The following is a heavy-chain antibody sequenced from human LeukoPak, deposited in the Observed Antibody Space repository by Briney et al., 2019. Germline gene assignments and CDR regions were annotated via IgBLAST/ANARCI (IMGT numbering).Heavy chain of an antibody. CDR1: GFTFSSYA. D-gene: IGHD6-19*01. V-gene: IGHV3-30*18. CDR2: MSHDGSNK. CDR3: AKLDSSGWSRPFDY. J-gene: IGHJ4*02. Sequence: GRSLRLSCAASGFTFSSYAMHWVRQAPGKGLEWVAVMSHDGSNKYYGDSVKGRFTISRDNSKNTLYLQMNSLRAEDTAVYYCAKLDSSGWSRPFDYWGQGTLVAVSS.